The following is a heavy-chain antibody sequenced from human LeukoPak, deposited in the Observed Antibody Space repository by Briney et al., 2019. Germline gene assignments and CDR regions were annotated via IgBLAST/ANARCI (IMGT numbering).Heavy chain of an antibody. D-gene: IGHD2-15*01. J-gene: IGHJ4*02. CDR3: ARGPRSSRFDY. CDR1: GGSFSGYY. V-gene: IGHV4-34*01. Sequence: SEALSLTCAVYGGSFSGYYWSWIRQPPGKGLEWIGEINHSGSTNYNPSLKSRVTISVDTSKNQFSLKLSSVTAADTAVYYCARGPRSSRFDYWGQGTLVTVSS. CDR2: INHSGST.